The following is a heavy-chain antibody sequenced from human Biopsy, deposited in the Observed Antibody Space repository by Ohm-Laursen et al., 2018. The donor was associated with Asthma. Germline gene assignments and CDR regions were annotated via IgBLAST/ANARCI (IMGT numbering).Heavy chain of an antibody. J-gene: IGHJ3*02. CDR3: ARAYGGSFFSGSFDI. V-gene: IGHV3-7*03. CDR1: GFTFGDYC. Sequence: SLRLSCAASGFTFGDYCMSWVRQVPGKGLEWVANIKHDGSEKNHVDSLKGRFTISRDNAKNSLYLQMNSLRAEDTAVYYCARAYGGSFFSGSFDIWGQGTMVTVSS. D-gene: IGHD4-23*01. CDR2: IKHDGSEK.